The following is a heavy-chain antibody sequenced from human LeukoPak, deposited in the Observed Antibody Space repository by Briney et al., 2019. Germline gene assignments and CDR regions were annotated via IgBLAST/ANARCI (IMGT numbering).Heavy chain of an antibody. CDR2: ITPNSGGT. J-gene: IGHJ4*02. D-gene: IGHD5-24*01. CDR1: GYTFTGYY. V-gene: IGHV1-2*02. CDR3: ARLGDGDNLRYFDY. Sequence: ASEKVSFKASGYTFTGYYMHWVRHAPGQGLEWMGWITPNSGGTNYAQKFQGRVTMTRDTSISTAYMELSRLRSDGTAVYYCARLGDGDNLRYFDYWGQGTLVTVSS.